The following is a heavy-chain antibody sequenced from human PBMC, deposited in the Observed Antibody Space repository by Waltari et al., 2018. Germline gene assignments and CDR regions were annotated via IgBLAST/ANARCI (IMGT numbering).Heavy chain of an antibody. CDR1: GGSFRGYL. CDR2: ISHKGIP. D-gene: IGHD3-10*01. V-gene: IGHV4-34*01. Sequence: QVQVQQWGAGLLKPSETLSLTCAVYGGSFRGYLWSWIRQPPGKGLEWIGEISHKGIPYYSPSLKSRVTMSIDTSKNQFYLKMNSVTGADTAMYYCAGGDYFGSQSYAGFWGQGTLVTVSS. J-gene: IGHJ4*02. CDR3: AGGDYFGSQSYAGF.